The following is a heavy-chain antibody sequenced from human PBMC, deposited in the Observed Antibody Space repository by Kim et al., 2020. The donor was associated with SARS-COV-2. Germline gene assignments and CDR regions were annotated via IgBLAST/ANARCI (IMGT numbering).Heavy chain of an antibody. CDR2: IWYDGSNK. Sequence: GGSLRLSCAASGFTFSSYGMHWVRQAPGKGLEWVAVIWYDGSNKYYADSVKGRFTISRDNSRNTLYLQMNSLRAEDTAVYYCARDRGVYYYGSGSYYFQDYRGQGTLVTVSS. J-gene: IGHJ4*02. D-gene: IGHD3-10*01. V-gene: IGHV3-33*01. CDR1: GFTFSSYG. CDR3: ARDRGVYYYGSGSYYFQDY.